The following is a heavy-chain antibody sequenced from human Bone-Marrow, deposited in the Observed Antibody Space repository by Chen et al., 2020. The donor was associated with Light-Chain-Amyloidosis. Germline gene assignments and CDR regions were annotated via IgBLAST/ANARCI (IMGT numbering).Heavy chain of an antibody. Sequence: EVQLVESGGGLVQPGGSLRLSCAASGFTFSDHYMDWVRQAPGKGLEWVGRIKSKANSYATESAASVKGRFTISGDDSKNSLYLQMNSLKTEDTAVYYCARAQQLTPCDYWGQGTLVTVSS. CDR3: ARAQQLTPCDY. J-gene: IGHJ4*02. V-gene: IGHV3-72*01. D-gene: IGHD6-13*01. CDR2: IKSKANSYAT. CDR1: GFTFSDHY.